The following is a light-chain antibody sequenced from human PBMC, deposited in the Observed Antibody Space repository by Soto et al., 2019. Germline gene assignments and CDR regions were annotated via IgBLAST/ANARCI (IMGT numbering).Light chain of an antibody. J-gene: IGKJ3*01. CDR1: QSFCSNY. CDR2: GAS. Sequence: EIVLTQSPGTLSVSPGERVTLSCRASQSFCSNYLAWYQQRPGQAPRLLIFGASYRATGIPDRFSGSGSGTDFTLTISRLEPEDFAVYYCQQYSSSPPEFTFGPGTKVDIK. V-gene: IGKV3-20*01. CDR3: QQYSSSPPEFT.